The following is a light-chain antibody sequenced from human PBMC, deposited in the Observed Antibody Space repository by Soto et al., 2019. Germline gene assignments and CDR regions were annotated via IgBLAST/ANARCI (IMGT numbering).Light chain of an antibody. V-gene: IGLV2-11*01. CDR3: SSFAGSHVA. Sequence: SVLTQPRSVSGSPGQSVTISCTGTSADVGGYNFVSWYQQHPGKAPKLMIYDVSNRPSGVPDRFSGSKSDNTASLTISGLQAEDEAVYYCSSFAGSHVAFGGGTQLTVL. CDR2: DVS. J-gene: IGLJ2*01. CDR1: SADVGGYNF.